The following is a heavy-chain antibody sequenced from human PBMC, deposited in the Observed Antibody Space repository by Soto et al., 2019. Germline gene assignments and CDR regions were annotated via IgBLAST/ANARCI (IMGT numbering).Heavy chain of an antibody. J-gene: IGHJ3*01. V-gene: IGHV1-2*04. D-gene: IGHD3-22*01. CDR2: INPHSSGA. CDR3: TRDYYDGSASYGFDL. Sequence: ASVKVSCKASGYTFTDYYIHWVRQAPGQGLEWMGWINPHSSGANIAQKFEGWVTLTRDTSVRTVYMEMGWLKSNDTAVYYCTRDYYDGSASYGFDLSGQGTLVTVSS. CDR1: GYTFTDYY.